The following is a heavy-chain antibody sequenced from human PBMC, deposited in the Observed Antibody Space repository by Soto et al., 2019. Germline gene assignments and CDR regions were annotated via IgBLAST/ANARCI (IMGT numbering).Heavy chain of an antibody. CDR2: IRSKAYGGTT. V-gene: IGHV3-49*03. Sequence: GGSLRLSCTASGFTFGDYAMSWFRQAPGKGLEWVGFIRSKAYGGTTEYAASVKGRFTISRDDSKSIAYLQMNSLKTEDTAVYYCTRDFRDYGDYEHGMDVWGQGTTVTVSS. CDR3: TRDFRDYGDYEHGMDV. CDR1: GFTFGDYA. J-gene: IGHJ6*02. D-gene: IGHD4-17*01.